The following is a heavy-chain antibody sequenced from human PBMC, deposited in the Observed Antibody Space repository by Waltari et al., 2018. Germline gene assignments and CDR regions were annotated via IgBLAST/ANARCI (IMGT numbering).Heavy chain of an antibody. Sequence: EVQLVESGGGLVQPGGSLRRSCAAYGFTLSNYWISWVRQAPGKGPEWVANIMTDGWEEYYVDSVRGRFTISRDNAKNSLYLQMNSLRPEDTAVYYCAKPFYNWDDPLVSWGQGTLVTVSS. CDR1: GFTLSNYW. V-gene: IGHV3-7*01. CDR3: AKPFYNWDDPLVS. D-gene: IGHD1-20*01. CDR2: IMTDGWEE. J-gene: IGHJ5*02.